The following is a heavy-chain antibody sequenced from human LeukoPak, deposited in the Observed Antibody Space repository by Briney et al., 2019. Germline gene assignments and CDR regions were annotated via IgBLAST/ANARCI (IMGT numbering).Heavy chain of an antibody. CDR1: GYTFTIFH. CDR2: INPSDGST. V-gene: IGHV1-46*01. Sequence: ASVKVSCKASGYTFTIFHIHWVRQAPGQGLEWMGMINPSDGSTNYAQKFQGRVTMTSDMSTSIVAMDLSSLRSDDTAVYYCARESTFRLLRNVSDIWGQGTMVTVSS. CDR3: ARESTFRLLRNVSDI. D-gene: IGHD5-12*01. J-gene: IGHJ3*02.